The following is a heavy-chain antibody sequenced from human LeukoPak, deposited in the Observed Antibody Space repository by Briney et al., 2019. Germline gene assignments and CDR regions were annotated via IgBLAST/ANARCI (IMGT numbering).Heavy chain of an antibody. J-gene: IGHJ6*03. D-gene: IGHD2-2*01. V-gene: IGHV6-1*01. CDR3: ARAPVVPAPPDYYYYYMDV. CDR1: GDSVSSNSAA. Sequence: SQTLSLICAISGDSVSSNSAAWNWIRQSPSRGLEWLGRTYYRSKWYNDYAVSVKSRITINPDTSKNQFSLQLNSVTPEDTAVYYCARAPVVPAPPDYYYYYMDVWGKGTTVTVSS. CDR2: TYYRSKWYN.